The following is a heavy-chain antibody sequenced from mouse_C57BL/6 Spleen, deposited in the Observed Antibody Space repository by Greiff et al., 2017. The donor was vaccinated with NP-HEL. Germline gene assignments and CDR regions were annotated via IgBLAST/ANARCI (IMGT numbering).Heavy chain of an antibody. Sequence: EVMLVESGPVLVKPGASVKMSCKASGYTFTDYYMNLVKQSHGKSLEWIGVINPYNGGTSYNQKFKGKATLTVDKSSSTAYMELNSLTSEDSAVYYCARFGPDYYYGSSYPYYFDYWGQGTTLTVSS. V-gene: IGHV1-19*01. J-gene: IGHJ2*01. CDR2: INPYNGGT. CDR1: GYTFTDYY. D-gene: IGHD1-1*01. CDR3: ARFGPDYYYGSSYPYYFDY.